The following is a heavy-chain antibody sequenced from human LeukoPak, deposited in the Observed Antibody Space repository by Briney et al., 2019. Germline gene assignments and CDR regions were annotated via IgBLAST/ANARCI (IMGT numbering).Heavy chain of an antibody. CDR2: IYYSGST. Sequence: SETLSLTCTVSGGSISSSRDYWAWTRQPPGKGLEWIANIYYSGSTYYSPSLKSRVTISVDTSKNQFSLKLSSVTAADTAVYYCARWAAKVPFSYYFDYWGQGTLVTVSS. V-gene: IGHV4-39*07. J-gene: IGHJ4*02. CDR3: ARWAAKVPFSYYFDY. D-gene: IGHD6-13*01. CDR1: GGSISSSRDY.